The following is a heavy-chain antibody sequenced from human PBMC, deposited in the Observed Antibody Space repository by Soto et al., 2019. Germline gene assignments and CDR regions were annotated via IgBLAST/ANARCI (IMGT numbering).Heavy chain of an antibody. CDR2: IYYSGST. CDR3: ARGLPDYYDSSGYYLDAFDI. J-gene: IGHJ3*02. CDR1: GGSISSGGYY. D-gene: IGHD3-22*01. V-gene: IGHV4-31*03. Sequence: TLSLTCTVSGGSISSGGYYWSWIRQHPGKGLEWIGYIYYSGSTYYNPSLKSRVTISVDTSKNQFSLKLSSVTAADTAVYYCARGLPDYYDSSGYYLDAFDIWGQGTMVTVSS.